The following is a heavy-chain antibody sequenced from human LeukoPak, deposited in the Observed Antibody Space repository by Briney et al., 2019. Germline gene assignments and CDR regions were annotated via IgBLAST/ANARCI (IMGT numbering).Heavy chain of an antibody. CDR1: GFRFTNYW. V-gene: IGHV5-51*01. J-gene: IGHJ4*02. CDR3: ARGWGYSYGYTFDY. CDR2: VYPGASDT. D-gene: IGHD5-18*01. Sequence: GESLKISCKGSGFRFTNYWIGWVRQMPGKGLEWMGIVYPGASDTRYSPSFQGQVSISADESITTAYLQWSGLRASDTAMYYCARGWGYSYGYTFDYWGQGTLVTVSS.